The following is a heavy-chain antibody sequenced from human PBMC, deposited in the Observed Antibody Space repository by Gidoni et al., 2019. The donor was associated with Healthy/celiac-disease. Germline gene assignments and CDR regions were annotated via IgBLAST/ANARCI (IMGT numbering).Heavy chain of an antibody. CDR2: ISGSGGST. J-gene: IGHJ4*02. V-gene: IGHV3-23*01. CDR1: GFTFSSYA. D-gene: IGHD6-19*01. CDR3: AIHRPGIAVAGPFDY. Sequence: EVQLLESGGGFVPPGGSLRLSCAASGFTFSSYAMSWVRQAPGKGLEWVAAISGSGGSTYYADSVKGRFTISRDNSKNTLYLQMNSLRAEDTAVYYGAIHRPGIAVAGPFDYWGQGTLVTVSS.